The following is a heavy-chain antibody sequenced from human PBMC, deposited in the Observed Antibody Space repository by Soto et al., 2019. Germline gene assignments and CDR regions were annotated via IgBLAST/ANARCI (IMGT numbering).Heavy chain of an antibody. CDR1: GFIFSDNA. V-gene: IGHV3-30-3*01. CDR2: ISYDGSNK. J-gene: IGHJ4*02. D-gene: IGHD6-19*01. Sequence: PGGSLRLSCAASGFIFSDNAIHWVRQAPGKGLQWLAVISYDGSNKYYADSVRGRFTISRDNSKNTLYLQMNSLRAEDTAVYYCVKDRVVAGIGEVDYWGQGTLVTVSS. CDR3: VKDRVVAGIGEVDY.